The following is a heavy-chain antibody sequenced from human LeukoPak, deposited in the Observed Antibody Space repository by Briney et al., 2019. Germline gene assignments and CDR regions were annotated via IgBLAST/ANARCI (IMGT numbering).Heavy chain of an antibody. CDR1: GGSISSYY. V-gene: IGHV4-34*01. J-gene: IGHJ3*02. CDR2: INHSGST. CDR3: ARGTGVFDI. D-gene: IGHD2-8*01. Sequence: SETLSLTCTVSGGSISSYYWSWIRQPPGKGLEWIGEINHSGSTNYNPSLKSRVTISVDTSKNQFSLKLSSVTAADTAVYYCARGTGVFDIWGQGTMVTVPS.